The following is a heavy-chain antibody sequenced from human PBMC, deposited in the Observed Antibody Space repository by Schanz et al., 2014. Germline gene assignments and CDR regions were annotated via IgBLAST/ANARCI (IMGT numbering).Heavy chain of an antibody. CDR1: GFTFSSYA. D-gene: IGHD2-21*02. V-gene: IGHV3-23*05. J-gene: IGHJ6*03. CDR3: ARPSDSSWYMDV. CDR2: IYSSGST. Sequence: VQLVESGGGLVQPGGSLRLSCAASGFTFSSYAMSWVRQAPGKGLEWVSTIYSSGSTYYADSVKGRFTISRDTPKNTLYLQMNSLRAEDTAVYYCARPSDSSWYMDVWGKGTTVTVSS.